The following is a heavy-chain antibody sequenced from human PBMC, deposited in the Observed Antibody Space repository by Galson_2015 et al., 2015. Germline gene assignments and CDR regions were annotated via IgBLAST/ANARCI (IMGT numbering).Heavy chain of an antibody. V-gene: IGHV3-30-3*01. J-gene: IGHJ3*02. CDR3: ARPIVVVPAAVYDAFDI. CDR1: GFTSSSYA. CDR2: ISYDGSNK. D-gene: IGHD2-2*01. Sequence: SLRLSCAASGFTSSSYAMHWVRQAPGKGLEWVAVISYDGSNKYYADSVKGRFTISRDNSKNTLYLQMNSLRAEDTAVYYCARPIVVVPAAVYDAFDIWGQGTMVTVSS.